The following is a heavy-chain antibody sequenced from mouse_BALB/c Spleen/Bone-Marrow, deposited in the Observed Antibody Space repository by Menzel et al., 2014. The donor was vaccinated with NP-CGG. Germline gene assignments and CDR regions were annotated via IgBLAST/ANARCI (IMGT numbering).Heavy chain of an antibody. Sequence: EVQVVESGGGLVQPGGSLKLSCAASGFTFSSYTMSWVRQTPEKRLEWVAYISNGGGSTYYPDTVKGRFTISRDNAKNTPYLQMSSLKSEDTAMYYCARQLYFDYWGQGTTLTVSS. J-gene: IGHJ2*01. CDR2: ISNGGGST. CDR3: ARQLYFDY. CDR1: GFTFSSYT. V-gene: IGHV5-12-2*01.